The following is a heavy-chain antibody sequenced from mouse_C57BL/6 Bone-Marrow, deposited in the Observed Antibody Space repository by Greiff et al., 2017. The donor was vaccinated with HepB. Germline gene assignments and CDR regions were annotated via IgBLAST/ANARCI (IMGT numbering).Heavy chain of an antibody. CDR3: ARHYYGSSPPYYFDY. D-gene: IGHD1-1*01. Sequence: EVQGVESGGDLVKPGGSLKLSCAASGFTFSSYGMSWVRQTPDKRLEWVATISSGGSYTYYPDSVKGRFTISRDNAKNTLYLQMSSLKSEDTAMYYCARHYYGSSPPYYFDYWGQGTTLTVSS. CDR2: ISSGGSYT. V-gene: IGHV5-6*01. J-gene: IGHJ2*01. CDR1: GFTFSSYG.